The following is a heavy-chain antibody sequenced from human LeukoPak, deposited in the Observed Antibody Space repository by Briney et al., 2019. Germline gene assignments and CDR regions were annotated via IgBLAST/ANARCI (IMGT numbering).Heavy chain of an antibody. J-gene: IGHJ4*02. CDR2: INPKNGAT. V-gene: IGHV1-2*02. D-gene: IGHD3-16*01. CDR1: GYTFTGYY. Sequence: ASVKVSCKASGYTFTGYYMHWVRQAPGQGLERMGWINPKNGATKYVQKFQGRVTMTRDTSINTAYMELNRLTSDDTAVYYCAMWGGGGFDYWGQGTLVTVSS. CDR3: AMWGGGGFDY.